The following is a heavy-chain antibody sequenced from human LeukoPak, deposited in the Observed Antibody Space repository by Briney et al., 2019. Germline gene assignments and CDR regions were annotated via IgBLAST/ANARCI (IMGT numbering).Heavy chain of an antibody. J-gene: IGHJ4*02. CDR1: GGTFSSYA. CDR2: IIPIFGTA. D-gene: IGHD6-19*01. Sequence: SVKVSCKASGGTFSSYAISWVRQAPGQGLEWMGGIIPIFGTANYAQKLQGRVTLTADESTSTAYMELSSPRSEDTAVYYCARGIAVAGPPFDYWGQGTLVTVSS. V-gene: IGHV1-69*13. CDR3: ARGIAVAGPPFDY.